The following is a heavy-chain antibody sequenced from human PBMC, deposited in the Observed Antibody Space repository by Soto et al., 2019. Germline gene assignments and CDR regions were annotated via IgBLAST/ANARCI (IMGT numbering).Heavy chain of an antibody. CDR2: IDHSGSP. CDR3: ARAYSSGWYWFDP. D-gene: IGHD6-19*01. Sequence: SETLSLTCAVIGGSFNGYYWSWIRQPPGKGLEWIGEIDHSGSPNYNPSLKSRVTMSIDTSKSQFSLKLKSVTAADTAVYFCARAYSSGWYWFDPWGQGTLVTVSS. V-gene: IGHV4-34*01. J-gene: IGHJ5*02. CDR1: GGSFNGYY.